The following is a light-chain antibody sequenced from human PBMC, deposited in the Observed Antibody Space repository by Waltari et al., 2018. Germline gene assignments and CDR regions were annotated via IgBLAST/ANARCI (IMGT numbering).Light chain of an antibody. V-gene: IGLV2-14*01. Sequence: QSALTQPASVSGSPGQSITISCTGSSSDVGRYNYVSWYQQFPDRAPNLIIYDVTNRPSGVHMRFSGSKSANTASRTISGLQPEDEAEYYCASYNPGSTLVFGGGTKLTVL. CDR2: DVT. CDR1: SSDVGRYNY. J-gene: IGLJ3*02. CDR3: ASYNPGSTLV.